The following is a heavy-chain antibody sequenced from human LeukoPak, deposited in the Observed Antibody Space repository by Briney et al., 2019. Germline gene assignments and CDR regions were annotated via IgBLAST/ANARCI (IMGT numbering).Heavy chain of an antibody. V-gene: IGHV3-74*01. J-gene: IGHJ6*03. CDR2: VNTDGTPA. D-gene: IGHD1-26*01. CDR1: GFVFSNFW. Sequence: GASLTPFCAPSGFVFSNFWMHWVRQAPRKGLVCVSRVNTDGTPAAYAGSVKVRFTTSRDNAKNTLYLQMKRLRAEHTAVYYCARVPRNYYYMDVWGKGTTVTVSS. CDR3: ARVPRNYYYMDV.